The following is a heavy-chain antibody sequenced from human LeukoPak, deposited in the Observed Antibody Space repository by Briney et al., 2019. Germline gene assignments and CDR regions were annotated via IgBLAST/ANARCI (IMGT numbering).Heavy chain of an antibody. Sequence: PGGSLRLSCAASGFTVSSNYMSWVRQAPGKGLEWVSVIYSGGNTNYADSVKGRFTISRDNSQNTLYLQMNSLRAEDTAVYYCARVIVVVVGASDHFDYWGQGSLVTVSS. V-gene: IGHV3-66*02. D-gene: IGHD2-15*01. J-gene: IGHJ4*02. CDR2: IYSGGNT. CDR1: GFTVSSNY. CDR3: ARVIVVVVGASDHFDY.